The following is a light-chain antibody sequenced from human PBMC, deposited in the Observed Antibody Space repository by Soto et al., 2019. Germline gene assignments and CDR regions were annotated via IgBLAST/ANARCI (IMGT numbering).Light chain of an antibody. V-gene: IGKV1-5*01. CDR1: QSISSW. CDR2: DAS. Sequence: DIQMTQSPSTLSASVGDRVTITCRASQSISSWLAWYQQKPGKAPKLLIYDASSLESGVPSRFSGSGSGTEFTHTISSLQPDYFATYYCQQYNSYSTFGQGTKVEIK. J-gene: IGKJ1*01. CDR3: QQYNSYST.